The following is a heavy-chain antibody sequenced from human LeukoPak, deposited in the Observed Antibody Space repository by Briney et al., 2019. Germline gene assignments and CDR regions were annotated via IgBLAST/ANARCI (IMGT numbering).Heavy chain of an antibody. Sequence: SETLSLTCTVSGGSISSSSYYWGWIRQPPGKGLEWIGSIYYSGSTYYNPSLKSRVTISVDTSKNQFSLKLSSVTAADMAVYYCARFGLYYDYVWGSYRGETAFDIWGQGTMVTVSS. CDR3: ARFGLYYDYVWGSYRGETAFDI. J-gene: IGHJ3*02. V-gene: IGHV4-39*07. CDR1: GGSISSSSYY. CDR2: IYYSGST. D-gene: IGHD3-16*02.